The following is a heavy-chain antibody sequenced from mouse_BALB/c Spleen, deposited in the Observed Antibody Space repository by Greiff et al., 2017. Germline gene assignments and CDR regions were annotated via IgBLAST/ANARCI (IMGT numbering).Heavy chain of an antibody. V-gene: IGHV5-17*02. D-gene: IGHD2-4*01. J-gene: IGHJ2*01. Sequence: EVQGVESGGGLVQPGGSRKLSCAASGFTFSSFGMHWVRQAPEKGLEWVAYISSGSSTIYYADTVKGRFTISRDNPKNTLFLQMTSLRSEDTAMYYCARYDYDVYFDYWGQGTTLTVSS. CDR3: ARYDYDVYFDY. CDR2: ISSGSSTI. CDR1: GFTFSSFG.